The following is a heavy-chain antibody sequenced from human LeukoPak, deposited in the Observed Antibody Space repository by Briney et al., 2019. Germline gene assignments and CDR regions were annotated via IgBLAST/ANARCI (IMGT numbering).Heavy chain of an antibody. D-gene: IGHD5-18*01. Sequence: GGSLRLSCAASGFTFSGYDMHWVRQATGKGLGWVSAIGTAGDTYYPGSVKGRFTISRENAKNSLYLQMNSLRAGDTAVYYCARDSGYSYGQAFDIWGQGTMVTVSS. CDR1: GFTFSGYD. J-gene: IGHJ3*02. V-gene: IGHV3-13*01. CDR3: ARDSGYSYGQAFDI. CDR2: IGTAGDT.